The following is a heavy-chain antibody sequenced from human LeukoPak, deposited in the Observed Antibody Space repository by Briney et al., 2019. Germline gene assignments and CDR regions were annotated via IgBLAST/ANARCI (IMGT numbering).Heavy chain of an antibody. CDR2: INPSGGST. CDR1: GYTFTSYY. V-gene: IGHV1-46*01. CDR3: ARAGYCSGGSCYGALDY. J-gene: IGHJ4*02. D-gene: IGHD2-15*01. Sequence: ASVKVSCKASGYTFTSYYMHWVRQAPGQGLEWMGIINPSGGSTSYAQKFQGRVTMTRDTSTSTVYMELSSLRSEDTAVYHCARAGYCSGGSCYGALDYWGQGTLVTVSS.